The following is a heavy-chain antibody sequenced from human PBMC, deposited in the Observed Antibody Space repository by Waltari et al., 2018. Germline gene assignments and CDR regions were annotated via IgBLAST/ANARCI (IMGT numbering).Heavy chain of an antibody. CDR2: SYTSGST. J-gene: IGHJ5*02. CDR3: ARVRLRENWFDP. Sequence: QVQLQESGPGLVKPSETLSLTCTVSGGSISSYYWSWIRQPAGKGVEWIGRSYTSGSTNYNPSLKSRVTMSVDTSKNQFSLKLSSVTAADTAVYYGARVRLRENWFDPWGQGTLVTVSS. V-gene: IGHV4-4*07. CDR1: GGSISSYY. D-gene: IGHD3-16*01.